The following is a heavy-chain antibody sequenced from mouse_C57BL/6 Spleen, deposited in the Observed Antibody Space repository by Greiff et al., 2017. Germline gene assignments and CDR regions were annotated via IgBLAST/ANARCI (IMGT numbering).Heavy chain of an antibody. CDR1: GYAFTNYL. D-gene: IGHD4-1*01. CDR3: ARGGTGTGGKTRFDY. V-gene: IGHV1-54*01. Sequence: QVQLQQSGAELVRPGTSVKVSCKASGYAFTNYLIEWVKQRPGQGLAWIGVINPGSGGTNYNEKFKGKATLTADKSSSTAYMQLSSLTSEDSAVYFCARGGTGTGGKTRFDYWGQGTTLTVSS. J-gene: IGHJ2*01. CDR2: INPGSGGT.